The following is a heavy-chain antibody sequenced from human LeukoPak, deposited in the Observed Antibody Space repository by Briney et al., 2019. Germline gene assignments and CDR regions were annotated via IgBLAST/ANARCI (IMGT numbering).Heavy chain of an antibody. CDR1: GYTFTGYY. CDR3: ARVAIAEWDQTAPYFDY. D-gene: IGHD1-26*01. CDR2: INPNSGGT. Sequence: ASVKVSCKASGYTFTGYYMHWVRQAPGQGLAWMGWINPNSGGTNYAQKFQGRVTMTRDTSISTAYMELSRLRSDETAVYYCARVAIAEWDQTAPYFDYWGQGTLVTVSS. J-gene: IGHJ4*02. V-gene: IGHV1-2*02.